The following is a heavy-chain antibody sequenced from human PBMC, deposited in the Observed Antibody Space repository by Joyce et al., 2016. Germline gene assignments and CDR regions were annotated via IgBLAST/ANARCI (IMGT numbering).Heavy chain of an antibody. J-gene: IGHJ4*02. CDR2: IYHIGST. CDR3: ASSAGSYSQFDY. Sequence: QVQLQESGPGLVSPSQTLSLTCNVSGDTISSGGYYWSWIRQHPGKGLEWLGYIYHIGSTLYNPSLESRLTISVDMSKNQFFLNLNSVTAADTAVYYCASSAGSYSQFDYWGQGTLVTVSS. CDR1: GDTISSGGYY. V-gene: IGHV4-31*03. D-gene: IGHD1-26*01.